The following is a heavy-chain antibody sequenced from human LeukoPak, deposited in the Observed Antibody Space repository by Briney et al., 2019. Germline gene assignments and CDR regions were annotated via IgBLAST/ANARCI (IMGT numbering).Heavy chain of an antibody. CDR3: ARDTATGLDV. V-gene: IGHV3-74*01. Sequence: GGSLRLSCAASGFTFTTYWMHWVRQAPGKGLVWVSHINSDGSITSYADSVKGRFTISRGNAKNTLYLQMNSLRAEDTAVYYCARDTATGLDVWGQGTTVTVSS. CDR1: GFTFTTYW. CDR2: INSDGSIT. D-gene: IGHD2-21*02. J-gene: IGHJ6*02.